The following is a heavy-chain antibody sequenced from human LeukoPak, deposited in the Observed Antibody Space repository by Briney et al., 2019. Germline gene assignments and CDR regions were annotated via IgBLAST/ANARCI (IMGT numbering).Heavy chain of an antibody. Sequence: SVKVSCKASGGTLSSYAISWVRQPPGQGLEWMGRIIPIFGTANYAQKFQGRVTITTDESTSTAYMELSSLRSEDTAVYYCAVTWPLGYYYFDYWGQGTLVTVSS. CDR2: IIPIFGTA. CDR1: GGTLSSYA. D-gene: IGHD7-27*01. V-gene: IGHV1-69*05. J-gene: IGHJ4*02. CDR3: AVTWPLGYYYFDY.